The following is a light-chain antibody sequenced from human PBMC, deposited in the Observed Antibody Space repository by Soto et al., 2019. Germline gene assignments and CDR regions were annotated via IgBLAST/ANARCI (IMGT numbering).Light chain of an antibody. CDR1: SSNIGAGYD. CDR3: QYYDSSLSVV. V-gene: IGLV1-40*01. Sequence: QSVLTQPPSVSGAPGQRVTISCTGSSSNIGAGYDVHWYQQLPGTATKLLIYGNSNRPSGVPDRFSGSKSGTSASLPITGLQAEDEADYYGQYYDSSLSVVFGGGTKLTVL. J-gene: IGLJ2*01. CDR2: GNS.